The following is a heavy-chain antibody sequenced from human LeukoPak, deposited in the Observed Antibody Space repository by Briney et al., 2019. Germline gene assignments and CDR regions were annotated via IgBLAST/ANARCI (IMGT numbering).Heavy chain of an antibody. CDR2: VYYGGST. CDR1: GASISRSSYY. Sequence: SSETLSLTCTVSGASISRSSYYWGFIRQPPGKGLEWIGSVYYGGSTYDNPSLKSRVTISVDTSKNQFSLKLSSVTAADTAVYYCARDLGFWSGPDYWGQGTLVTVSS. J-gene: IGHJ4*02. V-gene: IGHV4-39*07. D-gene: IGHD3-3*01. CDR3: ARDLGFWSGPDY.